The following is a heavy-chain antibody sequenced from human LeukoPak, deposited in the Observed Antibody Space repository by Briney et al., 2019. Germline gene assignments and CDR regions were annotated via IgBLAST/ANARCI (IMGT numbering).Heavy chain of an antibody. Sequence: ASVKVSRKASGYTFTGYYMHRVRQAPGQGLEWMGWINPNSGGTNYAQKFQGRVTMTRDTSISTAYMELSRLRSDDTAVYYCARSGPGSYYTIDYWGQGTLVTVSS. V-gene: IGHV1-2*02. CDR2: INPNSGGT. CDR3: ARSGPGSYYTIDY. CDR1: GYTFTGYY. D-gene: IGHD3-10*01. J-gene: IGHJ4*02.